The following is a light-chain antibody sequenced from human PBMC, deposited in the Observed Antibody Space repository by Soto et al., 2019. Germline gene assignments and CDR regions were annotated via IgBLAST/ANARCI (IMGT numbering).Light chain of an antibody. CDR1: RYDVGGYNY. Sequence: QSVLTQPPSVSGSPGQSVTMSCTGTRYDVGGYNYVSWYQQHPGKAPKVIIYEVNKRPSGVPDRFSGSKSGNTASLTVSGLQAEDEADYYCSSYGGSNNLVFGGGTQLTVL. V-gene: IGLV2-8*01. CDR2: EVN. CDR3: SSYGGSNNLV. J-gene: IGLJ2*01.